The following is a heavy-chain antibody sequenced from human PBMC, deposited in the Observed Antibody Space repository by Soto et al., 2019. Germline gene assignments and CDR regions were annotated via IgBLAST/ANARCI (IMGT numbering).Heavy chain of an antibody. CDR2: IIPIFGTA. D-gene: IGHD3-22*01. J-gene: IGHJ6*02. CDR3: ARDRSDYYDSSGYYSAGDYYYYYGMDV. Sequence: GASVKVSCKASGGTFSSYAISWVRQAPGQGLEWMGGIIPIFGTANYAQKFRGRVTITADESTSTAYMELSSLRSEDTAVYYCARDRSDYYDSSGYYSAGDYYYYYGMDVWGQGTTVTVSS. CDR1: GGTFSSYA. V-gene: IGHV1-69*13.